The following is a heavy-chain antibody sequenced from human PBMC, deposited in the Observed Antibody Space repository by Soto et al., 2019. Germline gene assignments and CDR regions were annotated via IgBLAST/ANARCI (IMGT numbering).Heavy chain of an antibody. Sequence: GASVKVSCKASGGTFSSYPISWVRQAPGQGLEWMGGIIPIFGTANYAQKFQGRVTITADESTSTAYMELSSLRSEDTAVYYCARIIGDLKPLDVWGQGTTVTVSS. J-gene: IGHJ6*02. CDR3: ARIIGDLKPLDV. D-gene: IGHD3-10*01. V-gene: IGHV1-69*13. CDR1: GGTFSSYP. CDR2: IIPIFGTA.